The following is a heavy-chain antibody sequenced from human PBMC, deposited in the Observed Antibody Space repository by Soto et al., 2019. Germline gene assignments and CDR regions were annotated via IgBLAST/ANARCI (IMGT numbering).Heavy chain of an antibody. D-gene: IGHD4-4*01. CDR2: INQDGSEK. CDR1: GFTFNRYW. Sequence: EVQLVESGGGLVQPGGSLRLPCAASGFTFNRYWMKWVRQAPGRGLEWMGNINQDGSEKHYVDSVKGRFTISRDNAKDSVYLQMNSLKAEDTAMYYCARGGYDYSNPFDYWGQGTLVTVSS. J-gene: IGHJ4*02. V-gene: IGHV3-7*04. CDR3: ARGGYDYSNPFDY.